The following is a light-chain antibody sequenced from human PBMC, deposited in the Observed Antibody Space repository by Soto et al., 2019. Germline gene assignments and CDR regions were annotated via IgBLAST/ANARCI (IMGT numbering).Light chain of an antibody. V-gene: IGKV3-20*01. J-gene: IGKJ1*01. CDR2: GAS. CDR1: QSISSSY. Sequence: EIVLTQSPGTLSLSPGKRATLSCRASQSISSSYLAWYQQRPGQAPRLLIYGASRRETGITERLSGSGYGKEFTLTTSRLEPEDFAVYYRKQYGSPSWTSGQGTTVDI. CDR3: KQYGSPSWT.